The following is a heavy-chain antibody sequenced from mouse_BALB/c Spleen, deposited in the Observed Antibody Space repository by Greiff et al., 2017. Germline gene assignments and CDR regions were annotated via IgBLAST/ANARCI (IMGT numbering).Heavy chain of an antibody. J-gene: IGHJ4*01. CDR1: GFSLTSYG. Sequence: VKLVESGPGLVAPSQSLSITCTVSGFSLTSYGVHWVRQPPGKGLEWLGVIWAGGSTNYNSALMSRLSISKDNSKSQVFLKMNSLQTDDTAMYYCASFITTAGGAMDYWGQGTSVTVSS. CDR3: ASFITTAGGAMDY. D-gene: IGHD1-2*01. V-gene: IGHV2-9*02. CDR2: IWAGGST.